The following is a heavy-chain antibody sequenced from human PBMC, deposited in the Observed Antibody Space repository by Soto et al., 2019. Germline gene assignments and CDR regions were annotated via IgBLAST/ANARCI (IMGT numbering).Heavy chain of an antibody. D-gene: IGHD5-12*01. CDR2: ISGSDNNI. CDR1: GFAFRSYT. Sequence: PGGSLRLSCAASGFAFRSYTMNCVRQAPGKGLEWVSSISGSDNNIYYADSVKGRLTISRDNSKNSLYLQMNSLRAEDTAVYYCARIVATIYYYYYGMDVWGQGTTVTVSS. V-gene: IGHV3-21*01. J-gene: IGHJ6*02. CDR3: ARIVATIYYYYYGMDV.